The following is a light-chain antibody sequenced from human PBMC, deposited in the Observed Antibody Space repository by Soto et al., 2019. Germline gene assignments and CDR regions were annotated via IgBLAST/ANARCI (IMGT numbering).Light chain of an antibody. CDR2: GAS. V-gene: IGKV3-20*01. Sequence: EIVLTQSPATLSLAPGERVTLSCRASESVSTNLAWYQQKAGQAPRLLISGASSRATGIPDRFSGSGSATDFTLTISRLEPEDFALYYCQHYGRSPITFGQGTRLEI. J-gene: IGKJ5*01. CDR1: ESVSTN. CDR3: QHYGRSPIT.